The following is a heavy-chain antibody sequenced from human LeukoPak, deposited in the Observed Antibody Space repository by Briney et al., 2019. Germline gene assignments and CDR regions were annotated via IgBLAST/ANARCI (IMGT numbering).Heavy chain of an antibody. CDR1: GFTFSSYG. CDR3: SGGSSSGTSY. V-gene: IGHV3-21*01. Sequence: GGSLRLSCAASGFTFSSYGMHWVRQAPGKGLEWVSSISSSSSYIYYADSVKGRFTISRDNAKNSLYLQMNSLRAEDTAVYYCSGGSSSGTSYWGQGTLVTVSS. CDR2: ISSSSSYI. J-gene: IGHJ4*02. D-gene: IGHD6-13*01.